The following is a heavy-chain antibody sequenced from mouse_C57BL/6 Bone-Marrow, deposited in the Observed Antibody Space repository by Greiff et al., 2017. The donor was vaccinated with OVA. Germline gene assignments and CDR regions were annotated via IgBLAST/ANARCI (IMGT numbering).Heavy chain of an antibody. CDR1: GFTFSDYY. V-gene: IGHV5-16*01. CDR3: ARDTAFAY. J-gene: IGHJ3*01. D-gene: IGHD1-2*01. Sequence: EVMLVESEGGLVQPGSSMKLSCTASGFTFSDYYMAWVRQVPEKGLEWVANINYDGSSTYYLDSLKSRFIISRDNAKNILYLQMSSLTSEDTATYYCARDTAFAYWGQGTLVTVSA. CDR2: INYDGSST.